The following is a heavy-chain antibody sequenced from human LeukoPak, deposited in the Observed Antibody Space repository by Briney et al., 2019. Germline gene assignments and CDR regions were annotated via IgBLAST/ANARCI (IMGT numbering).Heavy chain of an antibody. CDR1: GFTFSSYA. CDR2: ISYDGSNE. V-gene: IGHV3-30*04. CDR3: ARDRRDYFDY. Sequence: GGSLRLSCAASGFTFSSYAMHWVRQAPGKGLEWVAVISYDGSNEYYADSVKGRFTISRDNSKNTLYLQMNSLRAEDTAVYYCARDRRDYFDYWGQGTLVTVSS. J-gene: IGHJ4*02.